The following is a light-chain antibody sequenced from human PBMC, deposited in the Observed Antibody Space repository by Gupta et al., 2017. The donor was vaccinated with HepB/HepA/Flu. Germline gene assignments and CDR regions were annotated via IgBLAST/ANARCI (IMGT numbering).Light chain of an antibody. V-gene: IGKV3-20*01. CDR2: GAS. Sequence: EIVLTQSPGTLSLSPGESATLSCRASQSVTSGYLAWYQQKPGQAPRLLIYGASSRATGIPDRFSGSGSGTDFTLTISRLEPEDFAVYYCQQDCSSPESFGQGTKMEIK. J-gene: IGKJ2*03. CDR3: QQDCSSPES. CDR1: QSVTSGY.